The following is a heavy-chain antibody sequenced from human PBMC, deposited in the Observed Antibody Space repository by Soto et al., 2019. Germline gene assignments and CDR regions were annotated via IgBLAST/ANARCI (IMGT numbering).Heavy chain of an antibody. Sequence: EVQLLESGGGLVQPGGSLRLSCAASGFTFSSNAMSWVRQAPGKGLEWVSAISGSGGSTYYADSVKGRFTISRDNSKNTLYLQMDILSAENTAVYYCARRSSGWYFDYWGQGTLVTVSS. D-gene: IGHD6-19*01. J-gene: IGHJ4*02. CDR2: ISGSGGST. CDR1: GFTFSSNA. CDR3: ARRSSGWYFDY. V-gene: IGHV3-23*01.